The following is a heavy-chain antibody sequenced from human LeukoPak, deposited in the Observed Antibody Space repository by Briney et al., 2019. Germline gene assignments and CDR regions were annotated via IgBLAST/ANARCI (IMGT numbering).Heavy chain of an antibody. J-gene: IGHJ4*02. V-gene: IGHV3-13*01. Sequence: GGSLRLSCAASGFTFIDYDMHWVRQVLGKGLEGVSAIGIRGDTHYSGSVKGRFTISRENAESSLYLQMNSLRAEDTAVYYCARGGIQVSGIDEFDYWGQGTLVTVSS. CDR1: GFTFIDYD. CDR2: IGIRGDT. CDR3: ARGGIQVSGIDEFDY. D-gene: IGHD6-19*01.